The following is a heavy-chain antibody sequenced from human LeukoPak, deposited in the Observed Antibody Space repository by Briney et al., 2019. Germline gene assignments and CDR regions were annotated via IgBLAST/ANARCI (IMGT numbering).Heavy chain of an antibody. V-gene: IGHV1-2*02. CDR1: GYTFTSYY. D-gene: IGHD3-9*01. Sequence: ASVKVSCKASGYTFTSYYIHWVRQAPGQGLEWMGWINPNSGGTIYSQNFQGRVTMTRDTSISAAYMELSRLTSDDTAVYYCARARVIITGGSRPDYWGQGTLVTVSS. J-gene: IGHJ4*02. CDR2: INPNSGGT. CDR3: ARARVIITGGSRPDY.